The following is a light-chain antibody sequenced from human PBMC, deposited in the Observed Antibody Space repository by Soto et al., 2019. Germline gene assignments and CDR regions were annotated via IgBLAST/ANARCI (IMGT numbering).Light chain of an antibody. J-gene: IGLJ3*02. CDR3: SSYTTSNTQV. CDR2: DVS. CDR1: SSDVGTYNY. Sequence: QSVLTQPASVSGSPGQSITISCTGTSSDVGTYNYVSWYQHRPGKAPKLMIYDVSYRPSGVSNRFSGSKSANTASLTISGLQAXXEAXXYCSSYTTSNTQVFGGGTKLTVL. V-gene: IGLV2-14*01.